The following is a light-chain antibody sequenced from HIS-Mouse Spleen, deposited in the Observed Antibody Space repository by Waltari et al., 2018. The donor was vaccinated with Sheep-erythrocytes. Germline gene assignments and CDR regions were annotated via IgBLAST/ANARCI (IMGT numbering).Light chain of an antibody. CDR3: SSYAGSNNWV. J-gene: IGLJ3*02. CDR1: SSDVGGYNY. CDR2: EVS. Sequence: QSALTQPPSASGSPGQSVTISCTGTSSDVGGYNYVSWYQQHPGNAPNLMIYEVSKRPSGGPDRFSGYKSGNTASLTVSGLQAEDEADYYCSSYAGSNNWVFGGGTKLTVL. V-gene: IGLV2-8*01.